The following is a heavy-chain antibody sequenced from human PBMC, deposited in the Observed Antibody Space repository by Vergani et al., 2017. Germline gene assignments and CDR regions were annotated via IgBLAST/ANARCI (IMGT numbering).Heavy chain of an antibody. J-gene: IGHJ4*02. V-gene: IGHV3-9*01. CDR2: ISWHSGSI. CDR3: AKDAYSSSWPHFDY. CDR1: GFTFSSYG. D-gene: IGHD6-13*01. Sequence: VQLVESGGGVVQPGRSLRLSCAASGFTFSSYGMHWVRQAPGKGLEWVSGISWHSGSIGYADSVKGRFTISRDNAKNSLYLQMNSLRAEDTALYYCAKDAYSSSWPHFDYWGQGTLVTVSS.